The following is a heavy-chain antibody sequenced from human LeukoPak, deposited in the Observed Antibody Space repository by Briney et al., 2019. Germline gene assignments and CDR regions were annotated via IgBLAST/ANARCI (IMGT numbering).Heavy chain of an antibody. V-gene: IGHV3-30*18. J-gene: IGHJ4*02. CDR1: GFTFSTYG. D-gene: IGHD3-3*02. CDR3: AKRGLAFDY. CDR2: ISYDGSNK. Sequence: GRSLRLSCATSGFTFSTYGIHWVRQAPGKGLEWVAVISYDGSNKYYADSVKGRFTISRDNSKNTLYLQMNSLRAEDTAVYYCAKRGLAFDYWGQGTLVTVSS.